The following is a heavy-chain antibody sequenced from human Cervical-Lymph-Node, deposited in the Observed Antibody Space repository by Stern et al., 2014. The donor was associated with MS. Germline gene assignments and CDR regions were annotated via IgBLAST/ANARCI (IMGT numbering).Heavy chain of an antibody. V-gene: IGHV3-30*18. CDR1: GFMFKDSV. CDR2: ISKDGSNQ. CDR3: AKDRGVAGTAGEADQ. Sequence: QVQLVESGGGVVQPGKSLRLSCAASGFMFKDSVMHWVRQPPGKGLEWVSVISKDGSNQHYGDSVKGRFTVSRDNAKNTLYLDMNSLRADDTATYYCAKDRGVAGTAGEADQWGQGTLVTVSS. J-gene: IGHJ4*02. D-gene: IGHD6-19*01.